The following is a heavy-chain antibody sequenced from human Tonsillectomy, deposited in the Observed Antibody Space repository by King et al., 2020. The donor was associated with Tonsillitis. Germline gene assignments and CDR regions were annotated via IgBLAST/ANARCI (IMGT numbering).Heavy chain of an antibody. CDR3: ARDNGLGVPYYFDY. D-gene: IGHD6-6*01. J-gene: IGHJ4*02. CDR1: GGTFSNYV. Sequence: QLVQSGAEVKKPGSSVKVSCEASGGTFSNYVFNWVRQAPGHGLEWMGGIIPIFGTPNYAQKFQGRVTITADKSTRKAYMQLSNMRSEDTAAYYCARDNGLGVPYYFDYWGQGTLVTVSS. V-gene: IGHV1-69*06. CDR2: IIPIFGTP.